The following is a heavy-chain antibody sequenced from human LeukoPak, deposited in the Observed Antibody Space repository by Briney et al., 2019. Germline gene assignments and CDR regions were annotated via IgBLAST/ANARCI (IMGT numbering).Heavy chain of an antibody. CDR3: AKDKGYGETIRWDYFDY. J-gene: IGHJ4*02. CDR1: GFTFSSYA. V-gene: IGHV3-23*01. D-gene: IGHD4-17*01. Sequence: GGSLRLSCAASGFTFSSYAMSWVRQAPGKGLEWVSAISGSGGSTYYADSVKGRFTISRDNSKNTLYLQMNSLRAEDTAVYYCAKDKGYGETIRWDYFDYWGQGTLVTVSS. CDR2: ISGSGGST.